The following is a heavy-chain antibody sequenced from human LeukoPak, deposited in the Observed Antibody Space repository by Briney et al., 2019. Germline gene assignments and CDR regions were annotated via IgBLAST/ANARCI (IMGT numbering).Heavy chain of an antibody. V-gene: IGHV5-51*01. CDR3: GMSGDRVPLQDDVFDV. J-gene: IGHJ3*01. CDR2: IYPGDSGP. D-gene: IGHD1-26*01. Sequence: GESLKISCKVSGSRFTSYCIGWGRPMPGKGLGWVGIIYPGDSGPTYSPSFQGQVTISVDKSINTAYLQWRSLQASDTAMYYCGMSGDRVPLQDDVFDVWGQGTMVTVST. CDR1: GSRFTSYC.